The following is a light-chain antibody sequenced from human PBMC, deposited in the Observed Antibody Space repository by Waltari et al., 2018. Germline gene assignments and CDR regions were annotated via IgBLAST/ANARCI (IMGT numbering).Light chain of an antibody. V-gene: IGLV1-47*01. CDR3: AAWDDSLRGWV. CDR2: RNN. J-gene: IGLJ3*02. CDR1: SSNIGSNY. Sequence: QSVLTQPPSASGTPGQRLTISCSGSSSNIGSNYIYWYQQLPGTAPKILINRNNAPPSVCPDRFSGSKSCTSASLAISGLRSVDEADYYCAAWDDSLRGWVVGGGTKLTVL.